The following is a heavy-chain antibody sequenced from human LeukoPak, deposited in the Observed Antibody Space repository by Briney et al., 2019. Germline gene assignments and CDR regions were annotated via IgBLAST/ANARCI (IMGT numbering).Heavy chain of an antibody. V-gene: IGHV1-2*02. Sequence: ASVKVSCKTSGYTFATYFMHWVRQAPGQGLEWMGYIKPNSGVTDYAQKFRGRVPMTWDTSISTAYIELSGLTSDDTAIYYCARPTYCGSDCYFNFDYWGQGTLVTVSS. J-gene: IGHJ4*02. CDR2: IKPNSGVT. CDR3: ARPTYCGSDCYFNFDY. D-gene: IGHD2-21*02. CDR1: GYTFATYF.